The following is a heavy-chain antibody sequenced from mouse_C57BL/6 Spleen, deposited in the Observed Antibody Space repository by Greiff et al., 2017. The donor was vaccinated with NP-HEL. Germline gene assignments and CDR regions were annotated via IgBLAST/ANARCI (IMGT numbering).Heavy chain of an antibody. J-gene: IGHJ3*01. D-gene: IGHD2-4*01. CDR3: ARDYYDYDGFAY. Sequence: EVKLMESGGGLVKPGGSLKLSCAASGFTFSDYGMHWVRQAPEKGLEWVAYISSGSSTIYYADTVKGRVTISRDNAKNTLFLQMTSLRSEDTAMYYCARDYYDYDGFAYWGQGTLVTVSA. V-gene: IGHV5-17*01. CDR2: ISSGSSTI. CDR1: GFTFSDYG.